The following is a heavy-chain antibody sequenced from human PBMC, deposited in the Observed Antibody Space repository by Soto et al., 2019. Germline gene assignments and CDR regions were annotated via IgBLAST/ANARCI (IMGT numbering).Heavy chain of an antibody. V-gene: IGHV4-30-2*01. CDR1: GGSISAAGYS. D-gene: IGHD3-10*01. J-gene: IGHJ5*02. CDR2: IYHSGTF. Sequence: PSETLSLTCAVSGGSISAAGYSWSWIRQPPGGGLEWVDYIYHSGTFLYNPSLKTRLTMSLDRSNNQFSLTLNSVTAAETAVYYCARAQFYSGSGNYHNLMFDPWGQGTKVTVSS. CDR3: ARAQFYSGSGNYHNLMFDP.